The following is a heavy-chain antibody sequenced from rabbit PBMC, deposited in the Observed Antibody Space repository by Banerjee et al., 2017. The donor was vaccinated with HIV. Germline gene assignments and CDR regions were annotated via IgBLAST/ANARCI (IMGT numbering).Heavy chain of an antibody. D-gene: IGHD5-1*01. Sequence: QSLEESGGGLVQPEGSLTLTCTASGFSFSSSYYMCWVRQAPGKGLEWIGCIVAGSDDITYYASWAKGRFTISKTSSTTVTLQMTGLTAADTATFFCARFLGDADWTFSLWGQGTLVTVS. CDR2: IVAGSDDIT. CDR3: ARFLGDADWTFSL. J-gene: IGHJ4*01. CDR1: GFSFSSSYY. V-gene: IGHV1S40*01.